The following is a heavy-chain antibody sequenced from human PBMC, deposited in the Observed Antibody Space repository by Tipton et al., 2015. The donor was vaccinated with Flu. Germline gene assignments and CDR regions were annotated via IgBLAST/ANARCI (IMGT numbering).Heavy chain of an antibody. Sequence: QLVQSGAEVKKPGASVKVSCKASGYTFTSYDINWLRQATGQGLEWMGWMNPNSGNTGYAQKFQGRVTMTRNTSISTAYMELSSLRSEDTAVYYCARLGYDFWSGYSNWFDPWGQGTLVTVSS. CDR3: ARLGYDFWSGYSNWFDP. D-gene: IGHD3-3*01. J-gene: IGHJ5*02. CDR1: GYTFTSYD. V-gene: IGHV1-8*01. CDR2: MNPNSGNT.